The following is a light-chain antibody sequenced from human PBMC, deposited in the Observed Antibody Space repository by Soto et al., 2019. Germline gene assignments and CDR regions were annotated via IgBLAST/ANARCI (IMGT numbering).Light chain of an antibody. V-gene: IGLV1-47*02. J-gene: IGLJ2*01. CDR3: AAWDARVSVNVV. Sequence: QSVLTQPPSVSGTPGQRVTISCSGTKSNIGSNYVYWYQQFPGTAPKLLIYSSNQRPSGVPDRFSGSKSGTSASLAITGLRSEDEADYFCAAWDARVSVNVVFGGGTKLTVL. CDR2: SSN. CDR1: KSNIGSNY.